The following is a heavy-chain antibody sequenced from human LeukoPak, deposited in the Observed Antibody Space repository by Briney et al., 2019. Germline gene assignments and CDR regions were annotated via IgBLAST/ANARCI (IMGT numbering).Heavy chain of an antibody. CDR1: GYTFTGYY. CDR2: INPNSGGT. J-gene: IGHJ4*02. CDR3: ARLVVVAATRDY. Sequence: ASVKVSCKASGYTFTGYYMHWVRQAPGQGLEWMGRINPNSGGTNYAQKFQGRVTMTRDTSISTAYMELSRLRSDDTAVYYCARLVVVAATRDYWGQGTLVTVSP. D-gene: IGHD2-15*01. V-gene: IGHV1-2*06.